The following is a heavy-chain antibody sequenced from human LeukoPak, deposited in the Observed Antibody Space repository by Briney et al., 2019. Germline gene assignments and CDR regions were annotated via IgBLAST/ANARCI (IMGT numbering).Heavy chain of an antibody. V-gene: IGHV3-53*01. Sequence: PGGSPRLSCAASGFTVSSNYMSWVRQAPGKGLEWVSVIYSGGSTYYADSVKGRFTISRDNSKNTLYLQMNSLRAEDTAVYYCARGDGYNSYYFDYWGQGTLVTVSS. J-gene: IGHJ4*02. CDR3: ARGDGYNSYYFDY. D-gene: IGHD5-24*01. CDR2: IYSGGST. CDR1: GFTVSSNY.